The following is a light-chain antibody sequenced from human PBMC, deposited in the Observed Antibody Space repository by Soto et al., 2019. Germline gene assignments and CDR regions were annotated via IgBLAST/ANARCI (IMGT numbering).Light chain of an antibody. V-gene: IGLV2-14*01. CDR1: SSDVGGYNY. CDR2: EVS. Sequence: QSVLTQPASVSGSPGQSITISCTGTSSDVGGYNYVSWYQHHPGKAPKLMIYEVSNRPSGVSNRCSGSKSGDTASLTISGLQAEDESDYYCSSYTSSGTDVFGTGTKVTVL. J-gene: IGLJ1*01. CDR3: SSYTSSGTDV.